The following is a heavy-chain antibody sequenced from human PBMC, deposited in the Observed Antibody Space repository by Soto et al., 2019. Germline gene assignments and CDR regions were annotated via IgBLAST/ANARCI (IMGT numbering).Heavy chain of an antibody. CDR3: ARKRVDIVATIFGIDV. V-gene: IGHV1-18*01. CDR2: ISAYNGNT. CDR1: GYTFTSYG. D-gene: IGHD5-12*01. J-gene: IGHJ6*02. Sequence: ASVTDSCKASGYTFTSYGISWVRQAPCQGLAWMGWISAYNGNTNYAQKLQGRVTMTTDTSTSTAYMELRSLRSVDAAVYYCARKRVDIVATIFGIDVWGQGTTVTVSS.